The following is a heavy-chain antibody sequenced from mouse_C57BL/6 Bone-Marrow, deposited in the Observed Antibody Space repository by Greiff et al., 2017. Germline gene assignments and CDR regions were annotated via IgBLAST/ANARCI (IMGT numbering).Heavy chain of an antibody. Sequence: VQLKESGPELVKPGASVKISCKASGYSFTGYYMHWVKQSHGNILDWIGYIYPYNGVSSYNQKFKGKATLTVDKSSSTAYMELRSLTSEDSAVYYCASSGYGHYYAMDYWGQGTSVTVSS. CDR1: GYSFTGYY. J-gene: IGHJ4*01. V-gene: IGHV1-31*01. CDR2: IYPYNGVS. CDR3: ASSGYGHYYAMDY. D-gene: IGHD3-2*02.